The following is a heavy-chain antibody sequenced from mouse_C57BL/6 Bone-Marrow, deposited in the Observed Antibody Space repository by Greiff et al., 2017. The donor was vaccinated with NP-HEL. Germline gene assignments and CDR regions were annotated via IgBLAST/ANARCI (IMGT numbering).Heavy chain of an antibody. CDR2: IYPGDGDT. D-gene: IGHD2-4*01. CDR3: ARSGDYDAWFAY. CDR1: GYAFSSSW. V-gene: IGHV1-82*01. J-gene: IGHJ3*01. Sequence: VQRVESGPELVKPGASVKISCKASGYAFSSSWMNWVKQRPGKGLEWIGRIYPGDGDTNYNGKFKGKATLTADKSSSTAYMQLSSLTSEDSAVYFCARSGDYDAWFAYWGQGTLVTVSA.